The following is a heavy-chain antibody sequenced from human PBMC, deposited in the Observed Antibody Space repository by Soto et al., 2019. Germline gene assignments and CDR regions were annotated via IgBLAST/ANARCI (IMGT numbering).Heavy chain of an antibody. Sequence: SETLSLTCSVSGVSISRYFWSWIRQAPGGGLEWIGYTYQRGSTNYSPSLKSRVAISLDTSENQFSLKVNSVTAADTAVYYCARIGGYHGPLDYWGQGTPITVSS. V-gene: IGHV4-59*01. D-gene: IGHD6-25*01. CDR2: TYQRGST. CDR1: GVSISRYF. J-gene: IGHJ4*02. CDR3: ARIGGYHGPLDY.